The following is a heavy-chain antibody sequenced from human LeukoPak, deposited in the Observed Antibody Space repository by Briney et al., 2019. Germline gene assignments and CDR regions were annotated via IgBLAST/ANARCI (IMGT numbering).Heavy chain of an antibody. CDR3: ARAGVGAIHYFDY. CDR1: GGSISSGGYY. V-gene: IGHV4-30-2*01. Sequence: PSQTLSLTCTVSGGSISSGGYYWSWIRQPPGKGLEWIGYIYHSGSTYYNPSLKSRVTISVDRSKNQFSLKLSSVTAADTAAYYCARAGVGAIHYFDYWGQGTLVTVSS. CDR2: IYHSGST. D-gene: IGHD1-26*01. J-gene: IGHJ4*02.